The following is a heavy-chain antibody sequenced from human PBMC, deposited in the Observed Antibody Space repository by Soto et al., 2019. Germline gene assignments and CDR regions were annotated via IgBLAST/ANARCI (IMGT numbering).Heavy chain of an antibody. D-gene: IGHD6-13*01. J-gene: IGHJ6*03. CDR3: ARGGAAAGTYYYYYYMDV. CDR1: GYTFTGYY. V-gene: IGHV1-2*04. Sequence: ASVKVSGKAYGYTFTGYYMHWVRQAPGQGLEWMGWINPNSGGTNYAQKFQGWVTMTRDTSISTVYMELSRLRSDDTAVSYCARGGAAAGTYYYYYYMDVWGKGTTVTVS. CDR2: INPNSGGT.